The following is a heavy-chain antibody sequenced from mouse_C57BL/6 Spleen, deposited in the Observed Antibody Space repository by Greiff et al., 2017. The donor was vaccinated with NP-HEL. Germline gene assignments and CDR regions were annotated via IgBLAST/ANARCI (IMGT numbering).Heavy chain of an antibody. CDR3: ASCYYGRGAMDY. V-gene: IGHV1-67*01. Sequence: VQGVESGPELVRPGVSVKISCKGSGYTFTDYAMHWVKQSHAKSLEWIGVISTYYGDASYNQKFKDKATMTVDKSSSTAYMELARLTSEDSAVYYCASCYYGRGAMDYWGQGTSVTVSS. CDR1: GYTFTDYA. CDR2: ISTYYGDA. D-gene: IGHD1-1*01. J-gene: IGHJ4*01.